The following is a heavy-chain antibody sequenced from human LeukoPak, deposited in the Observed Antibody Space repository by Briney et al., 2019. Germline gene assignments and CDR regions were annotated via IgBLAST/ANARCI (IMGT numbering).Heavy chain of an antibody. V-gene: IGHV3-9*03. J-gene: IGHJ4*02. D-gene: IGHD1-26*01. Sequence: GRSLRLSCAASGFTFDDYAMHWVRQAPGKGLEWVSGISWNSGSIGYADSVKGRFTISRDNAKNTLYLQMGSLRAEDMAVYYCARGERGTFDYWGQGTLVTVSS. CDR1: GFTFDDYA. CDR2: ISWNSGSI. CDR3: ARGERGTFDY.